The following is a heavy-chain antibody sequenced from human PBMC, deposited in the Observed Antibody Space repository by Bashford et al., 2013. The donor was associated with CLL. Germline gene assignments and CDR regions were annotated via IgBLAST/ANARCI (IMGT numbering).Heavy chain of an antibody. CDR2: IYPGKKSSDT. J-gene: IGHJ6*02. CDR1: DTVFTSYW. Sequence: GESLEDLRVRVLDTVFTSYWIGWVRQIGPGKGLEWMGIIYPGKKSSDTRYSPSFQGQVTISADKSISTAYLQWSSLKASDTAMYYCARRIPSIAVAGNWMEDYYYYGMDVWGQGTTVTVSS. V-gene: IGHV5-51*01. D-gene: IGHD6-19*01. CDR3: ARRIPSIAVAGNWMEDYYYYGMDV.